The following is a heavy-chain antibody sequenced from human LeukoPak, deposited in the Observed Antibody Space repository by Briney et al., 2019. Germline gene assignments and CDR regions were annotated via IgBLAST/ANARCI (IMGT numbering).Heavy chain of an antibody. CDR1: GFTFSSYA. J-gene: IGHJ4*02. Sequence: GGSLRLSCAASGFTFSSYAMSWVRQAPGKGLEWVSAISGSGGSTYHADSVKGRFTISRDNSKNTLYLQMNSLRAEDTAVYYCAKHRGDSSSWYYFDYWGQGTLVTVSS. D-gene: IGHD6-13*01. CDR3: AKHRGDSSSWYYFDY. V-gene: IGHV3-23*01. CDR2: ISGSGGST.